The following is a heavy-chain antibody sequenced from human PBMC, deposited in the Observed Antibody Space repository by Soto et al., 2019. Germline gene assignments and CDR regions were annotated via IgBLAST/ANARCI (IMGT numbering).Heavy chain of an antibody. V-gene: IGHV3-21*01. CDR2: ISGSSSYI. CDR3: TRGLGYCNVGSCSWAFEM. Sequence: EVQLVESGGGLVKPGGSLRLSCTASGLSFSSDSMNWVRQAPGKGLEWVSSISGSSSYIYYADSVKGRFTISRDNAKNAVYLQINILIAEDTAVYYCTRGLGYCNVGSCSWAFEMWVQGTMVTVSS. CDR1: GLSFSSDS. J-gene: IGHJ3*02. D-gene: IGHD2-15*01.